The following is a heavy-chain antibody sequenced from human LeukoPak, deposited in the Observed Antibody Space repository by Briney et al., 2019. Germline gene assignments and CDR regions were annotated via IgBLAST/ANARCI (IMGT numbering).Heavy chain of an antibody. CDR3: ASNYFDWLLLEDYYYMDV. D-gene: IGHD3-9*01. CDR2: ISSSSSYI. J-gene: IGHJ6*03. CDR1: GFTFSSYS. V-gene: IGHV3-21*01. Sequence: PGGSLRLSCAASGFTFSSYSMNWVRQAPGKGLEWVSSISSSSSYIYYADSVKGRFTISRDNAKNSLYLQMNSLRAEDTAVYYCASNYFDWLLLEDYYYMDVWGKGTTVTVSS.